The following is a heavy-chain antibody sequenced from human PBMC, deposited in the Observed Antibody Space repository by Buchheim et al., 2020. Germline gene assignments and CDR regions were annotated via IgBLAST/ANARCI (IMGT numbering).Heavy chain of an antibody. D-gene: IGHD6-13*01. V-gene: IGHV1-8*01. CDR3: ARVRRIAAAPPLFYYYYYMDV. CDR1: GYTFTSYD. J-gene: IGHJ6*03. Sequence: QVQLVQSGAEVKKPGASVKVSCKASGYTFTSYDINWVRQATGQGLEWMGWMNPNSGNTGYAQKFQGRVTMTRNTSIRTAYMELSSLRSEDTAVYYCARVRRIAAAPPLFYYYYYMDVWGKGTT. CDR2: MNPNSGNT.